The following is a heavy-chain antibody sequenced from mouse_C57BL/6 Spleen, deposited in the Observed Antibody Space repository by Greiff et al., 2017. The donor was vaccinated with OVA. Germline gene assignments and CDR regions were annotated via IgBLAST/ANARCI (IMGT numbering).Heavy chain of an antibody. Sequence: VQLQQSGPELVKPGASVKLSCKASGYTFTSYDINWVQQRPGQGLEWIGWIYPRDGSTKYNEKFKGKATLTVDTTSSTAYMELHSLTSEDSAVYFCVGGDFDYWGQGTTLTVSS. V-gene: IGHV1-85*01. CDR3: VGGDFDY. CDR2: IYPRDGST. J-gene: IGHJ2*01. CDR1: GYTFTSYD.